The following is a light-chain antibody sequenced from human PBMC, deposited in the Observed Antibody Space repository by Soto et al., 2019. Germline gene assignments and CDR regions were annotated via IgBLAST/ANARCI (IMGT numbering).Light chain of an antibody. CDR3: QQSYSTPPWT. Sequence: DIQLTQSPSSLSASVGDKVTITCRASQSIRSYLNWVQQKPGKAPKLLIYDASSLQTGVPSRFSGSGSGTDFSLTISSLQPEDFANYYCQQSYSTPPWTFGQGTKVDIX. CDR1: QSIRSY. CDR2: DAS. J-gene: IGKJ1*01. V-gene: IGKV1-39*01.